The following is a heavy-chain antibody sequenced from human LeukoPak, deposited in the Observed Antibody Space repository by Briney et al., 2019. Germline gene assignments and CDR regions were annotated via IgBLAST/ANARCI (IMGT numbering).Heavy chain of an antibody. CDR3: AASAWDY. Sequence: GGSLRLSCAASGFTFSDYGMHWVRQAPGKGLEWVAVISYDGSNKYYADSVKGRFTISRDNSKNTLYLQMNSLRAEDTAVHYCAASAWDYWGQGTLVTVSS. CDR1: GFTFSDYG. CDR2: ISYDGSNK. D-gene: IGHD3-10*01. V-gene: IGHV3-30*03. J-gene: IGHJ4*02.